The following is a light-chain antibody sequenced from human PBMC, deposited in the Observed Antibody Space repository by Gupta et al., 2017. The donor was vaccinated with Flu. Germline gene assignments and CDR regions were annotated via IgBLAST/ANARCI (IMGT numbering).Light chain of an antibody. CDR2: GAS. Sequence: AIRMTQSPSSLSASTGDRVTITCRASQAISNYLAWYQQKPGKAPKLLIYGASSLQSGVPSRFSGSGSGTDFTLTISYLQSEDFATYYCQHYYTSPPWTFGQGTKVEI. V-gene: IGKV1-8*01. CDR1: QAISNY. J-gene: IGKJ1*01. CDR3: QHYYTSPPWT.